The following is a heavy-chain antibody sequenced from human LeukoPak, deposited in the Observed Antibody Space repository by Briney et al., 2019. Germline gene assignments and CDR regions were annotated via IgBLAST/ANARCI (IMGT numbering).Heavy chain of an antibody. V-gene: IGHV4-59*01. D-gene: IGHD6-13*01. CDR3: ARERGIAAAGPIDP. CDR2: IYYSGST. J-gene: IGHJ5*02. Sequence: SETLSLTCTVSGGSISSYYWSWIRQPPGKGLEWIGYIYYSGSTNYNPSLKRRVTISVDTSKNQFSLKLSSVTAADTAVYYCARERGIAAAGPIDPWGQGTLVTVSS. CDR1: GGSISSYY.